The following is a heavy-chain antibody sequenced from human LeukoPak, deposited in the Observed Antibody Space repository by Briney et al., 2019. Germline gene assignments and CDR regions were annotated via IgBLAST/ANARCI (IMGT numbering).Heavy chain of an antibody. CDR2: IYSSGST. V-gene: IGHV4-4*07. J-gene: IGHJ4*02. D-gene: IGHD2-2*01. CDR1: GGSISSYY. CDR3: ARATGYCSSNTCYLYFDY. Sequence: SETLSLTCNVSGGSISSYYGSWIRQPAGKGLELVGHIYSSGSTKYNPSLKSRVTMSVDTSKNQFSLKLSSVTAADTAVYYCARATGYCSSNTCYLYFDYWGQGTLATVSS.